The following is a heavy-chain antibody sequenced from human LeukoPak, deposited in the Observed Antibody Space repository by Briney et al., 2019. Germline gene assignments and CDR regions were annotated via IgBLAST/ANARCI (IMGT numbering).Heavy chain of an antibody. J-gene: IGHJ3*01. CDR2: IYSGGST. D-gene: IGHD4-23*01. CDR3: AKIDYGGNWRSDAFDV. CDR1: GFTVSSNY. V-gene: IGHV3-53*05. Sequence: GGSLRLSCAASGFTVSSNYMSWVRQAPGKGLEWVSVIYSGGSTYYADSVKGRFTISGDNSKNTLYLQMNSLRAEDTAVYYCAKIDYGGNWRSDAFDVWGQGTMVTVSS.